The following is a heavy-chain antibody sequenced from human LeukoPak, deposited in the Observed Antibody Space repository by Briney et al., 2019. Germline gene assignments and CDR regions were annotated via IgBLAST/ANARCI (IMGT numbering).Heavy chain of an antibody. D-gene: IGHD3-10*01. J-gene: IGHJ4*02. CDR3: ASSRVYGSHDY. CDR1: GFTFSSYP. V-gene: IGHV3-23*01. CDR2: ISGDGKNT. Sequence: PGGSLSLSCTASGFTFSSYPMYWVRQAPGEGLEWVSDISGDGKNTYYAESMKGRFTLYRDNTKDTLYLQMNSLRAEDTAVYYCASSRVYGSHDYWGQGTLVTVSS.